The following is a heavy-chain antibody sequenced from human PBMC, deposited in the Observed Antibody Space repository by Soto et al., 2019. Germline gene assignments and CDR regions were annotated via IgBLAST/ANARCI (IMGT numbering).Heavy chain of an antibody. CDR1: GGTFSSYA. D-gene: IGHD3-22*01. CDR2: IIPIFGTA. CDR3: ARDLSVIYYDSSGLDAFDI. Sequence: SVKVSCKASGGTFSSYAISWVRQAPGQGLEWMGGIIPIFGTANYAQKFQGRVTITADESTSTAYMELSSLRSEDTAVYYCARDLSVIYYDSSGLDAFDIWGQGTMVTVSS. J-gene: IGHJ3*02. V-gene: IGHV1-69*13.